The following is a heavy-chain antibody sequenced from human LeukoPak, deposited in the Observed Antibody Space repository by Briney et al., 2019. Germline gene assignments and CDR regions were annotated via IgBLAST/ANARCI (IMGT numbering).Heavy chain of an antibody. V-gene: IGHV1-69*13. CDR1: GGSFSSYA. D-gene: IGHD2-21*01. J-gene: IGHJ4*02. Sequence: SVEVSCKASGGSFSSYAISWLRQAPRQGLELEGGSIPIFGTANYAQKLQGRVTLTAEESTSTAYMEPSSLRSEDPAGYYCATIAIGEVPAAHPSVGVWRQGTLVTVSS. CDR2: SIPIFGTA. CDR3: ATIAIGEVPAAHPSVGV.